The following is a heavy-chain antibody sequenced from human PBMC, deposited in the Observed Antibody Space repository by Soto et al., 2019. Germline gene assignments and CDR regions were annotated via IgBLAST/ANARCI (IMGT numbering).Heavy chain of an antibody. CDR3: ERDRRPQVTVNFDY. CDR2: VSFDGTNK. J-gene: IGHJ4*02. V-gene: IGHV3-30-3*01. D-gene: IGHD4-4*01. CDR1: GFSFSNFA. Sequence: GGSLRLSCAASGFSFSNFAMHWVRQAPGKGLKWVAVVSFDGTNKYYADSVKGRFTISRDNYKNTLYLQMSSLRTEDTAVYYCERDRRPQVTVNFDYWGQGTPVTVSS.